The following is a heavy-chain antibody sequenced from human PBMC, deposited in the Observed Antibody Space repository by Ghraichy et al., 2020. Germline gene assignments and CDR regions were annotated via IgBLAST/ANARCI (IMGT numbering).Heavy chain of an antibody. Sequence: GGSLRLSCAASGFTFSSYAMSWVRQAPGTGLEWVSAISGSGGSTYYADSVKDRFTISRDNSKNTLYLQMNSLRAEDTAVYYCAKESSYYGSGTLGYWGQGTLVTVSS. CDR2: ISGSGGST. CDR1: GFTFSSYA. J-gene: IGHJ4*02. D-gene: IGHD3-10*01. CDR3: AKESSYYGSGTLGY. V-gene: IGHV3-23*01.